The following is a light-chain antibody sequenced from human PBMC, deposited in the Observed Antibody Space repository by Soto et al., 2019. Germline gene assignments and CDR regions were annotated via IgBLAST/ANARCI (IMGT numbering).Light chain of an antibody. CDR2: DIS. CDR3: QQYDQWPIT. Sequence: DVVMTQSPLALPVTLGQPASISCRSSQSLVYSDGNTYLHWFQQRPGQAPRLLIYDISNRATGVPDRFSGSGSGTEFSFTVTSLQSEDFAVYYCQQYDQWPITFGQGTTGDIK. CDR1: QSLVYSDGNTY. V-gene: IGKV2-30*01. J-gene: IGKJ1*01.